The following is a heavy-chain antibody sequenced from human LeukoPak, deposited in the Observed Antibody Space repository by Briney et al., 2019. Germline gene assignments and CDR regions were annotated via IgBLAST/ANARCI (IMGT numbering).Heavy chain of an antibody. Sequence: SETLSLTCAVYGGSFSGYYWSWIRQPPGKGLEWIGEINHSGSTNYNPSLKSRVTISVDTSKNQFSLKLSSVAAADTAVYYCARGRGNRGDAFDIWGQGTMVTVSS. D-gene: IGHD4-23*01. J-gene: IGHJ3*02. CDR2: INHSGST. V-gene: IGHV4-34*01. CDR3: ARGRGNRGDAFDI. CDR1: GGSFSGYY.